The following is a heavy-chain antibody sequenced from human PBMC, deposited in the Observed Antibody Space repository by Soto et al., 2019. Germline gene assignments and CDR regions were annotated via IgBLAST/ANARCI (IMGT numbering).Heavy chain of an antibody. CDR1: GGSISSYY. D-gene: IGHD2-21*02. Sequence: QVRLQESGPGPVKPSETLSLTCTVSGGSISSYYWSWIRQPPGKGLEWIGYMYNTGSTIYNPSLKNRVTISVDTSKIQLSLKLNSVTAADTAVYYCARDLWGYCGTDCYPLDVWGQGTTVTVSS. CDR3: ARDLWGYCGTDCYPLDV. V-gene: IGHV4-59*01. CDR2: MYNTGST. J-gene: IGHJ6*02.